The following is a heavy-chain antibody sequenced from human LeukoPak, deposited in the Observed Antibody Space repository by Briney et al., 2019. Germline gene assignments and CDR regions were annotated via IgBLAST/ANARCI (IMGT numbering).Heavy chain of an antibody. V-gene: IGHV3-30*02. CDR2: IRYDGSNK. CDR1: GFTFSSCG. Sequence: GGSLRLSCAASGFTFSSCGMHWVRQAPGKGLEWVAFIRYDGSNKYYADSVKGRFTISRDNSKNTLYLQMNSLRAEDTAVYYCAKDLGGGYSGPLDYWGQGTLVTVSS. J-gene: IGHJ4*02. D-gene: IGHD5-12*01. CDR3: AKDLGGGYSGPLDY.